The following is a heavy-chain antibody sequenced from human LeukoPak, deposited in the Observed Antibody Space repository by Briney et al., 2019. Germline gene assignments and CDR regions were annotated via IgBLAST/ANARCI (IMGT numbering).Heavy chain of an antibody. Sequence: ASVKVSCKASGYTFTSYGISWVRQAPGQGLEWMGWISAYNGNTNYAQKLQGRVTMTTDTSTSTAYMELRSLRSDDTAVYYCARDPSYDYDWGSYVQWDNWFDPWGQETLVTVSS. J-gene: IGHJ5*02. CDR1: GYTFTSYG. V-gene: IGHV1-18*01. CDR3: ARDPSYDYDWGSYVQWDNWFDP. D-gene: IGHD3-16*01. CDR2: ISAYNGNT.